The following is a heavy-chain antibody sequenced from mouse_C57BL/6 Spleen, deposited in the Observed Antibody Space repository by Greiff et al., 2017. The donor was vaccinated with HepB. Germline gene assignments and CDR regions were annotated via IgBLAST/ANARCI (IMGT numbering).Heavy chain of an antibody. V-gene: IGHV1-82*01. D-gene: IGHD6-2*01. CDR2: IYPGDGDT. CDR1: GYAFSSSW. Sequence: QVQLQQSGPELVKPGASVKISCKASGYAFSSSWMNWVKQRPGKGLEWIGRIYPGDGDTNYNGKFKGKATLTTDKSSSTAYMQLSSLTSEDSAVYFCARSLSWGYFDYWGQGTTLTVSS. J-gene: IGHJ2*01. CDR3: ARSLSWGYFDY.